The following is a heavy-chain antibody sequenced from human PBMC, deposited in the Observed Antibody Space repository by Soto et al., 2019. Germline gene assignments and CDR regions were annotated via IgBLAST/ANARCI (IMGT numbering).Heavy chain of an antibody. CDR1: GGTCISSW. Sequence: PGGALRLSCAASGGTCISSWMTWVRQAPGKGLEWVANVKQDGSEKYYVDSVKGRFTISRDNAKNSLYLQMNSLRAEDTAVYYCARGFGTDYWGQGTLVTVS. CDR3: ARGFGTDY. V-gene: IGHV3-7*05. D-gene: IGHD5-12*01. J-gene: IGHJ4*02. CDR2: VKQDGSEK.